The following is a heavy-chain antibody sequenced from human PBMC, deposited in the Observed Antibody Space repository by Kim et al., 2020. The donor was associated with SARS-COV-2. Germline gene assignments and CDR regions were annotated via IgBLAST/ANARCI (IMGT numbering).Heavy chain of an antibody. J-gene: IGHJ6*02. Sequence: GGSLRLSCAASGFTFSSYAMHWVRQAPGKGLEWVAVISYDGSNKYYADSVKGRFTISRDNSKNTLYLQMNSLRAEDTAVYYCARVVLWFGEFNEPFQNYYGMDVWGQGTTVTVSS. D-gene: IGHD3-10*01. CDR2: ISYDGSNK. CDR3: ARVVLWFGEFNEPFQNYYGMDV. V-gene: IGHV3-30*04. CDR1: GFTFSSYA.